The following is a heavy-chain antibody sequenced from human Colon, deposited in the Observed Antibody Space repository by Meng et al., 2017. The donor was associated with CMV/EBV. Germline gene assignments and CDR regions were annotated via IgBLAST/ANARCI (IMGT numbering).Heavy chain of an antibody. J-gene: IGHJ4*02. CDR2: IHYSGIT. Sequence: GSLRLSCTVSGGSVSSCSYYWSWLRQPPGKGLEWIGYIHYSGITNYNPALKSRVTISIDTSRNQFTLKVSSVTAADTAVYYCARVDCSSNSCQLDYWGQGTLVTVSS. CDR1: GGSVSSCSYY. D-gene: IGHD2-2*01. CDR3: ARVDCSSNSCQLDY. V-gene: IGHV4-61*01.